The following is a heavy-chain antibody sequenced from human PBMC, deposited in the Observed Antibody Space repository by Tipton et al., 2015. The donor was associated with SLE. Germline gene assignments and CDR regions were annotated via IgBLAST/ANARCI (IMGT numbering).Heavy chain of an antibody. CDR3: ARAVGDTSGYLDY. J-gene: IGHJ4*02. CDR2: INHSGST. V-gene: IGHV4-34*01. Sequence: TLSLTCAFYGGSFSVYYWTWIRQPPGRGLEWIGEINHSGSTNYNPSLKSRVTISVDTSKNQFSLKLSSVTAADTAVYYCARAVGDTSGYLDYWGLGTLVTVSS. CDR1: GGSFSVYY. D-gene: IGHD3-22*01.